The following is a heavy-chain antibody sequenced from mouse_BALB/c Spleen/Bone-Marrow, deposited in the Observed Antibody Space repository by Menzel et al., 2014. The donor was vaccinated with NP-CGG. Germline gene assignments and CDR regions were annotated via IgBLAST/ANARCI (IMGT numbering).Heavy chain of an antibody. CDR3: ARQGDGYYDY. CDR1: GFTFSSYA. J-gene: IGHJ2*01. V-gene: IGHV5-9-3*01. Sequence: EVMLVESGGGLVKPGGSLKLSCAASGFTFSSYAMSWVRQTPEKRLEWVATISNTGNYTYYPDSVKGRFTISRDNAKNTLYLQMSSLGSEDTALYYCARQGDGYYDYWGQGTTLTVSS. CDR2: ISNTGNYT. D-gene: IGHD2-3*01.